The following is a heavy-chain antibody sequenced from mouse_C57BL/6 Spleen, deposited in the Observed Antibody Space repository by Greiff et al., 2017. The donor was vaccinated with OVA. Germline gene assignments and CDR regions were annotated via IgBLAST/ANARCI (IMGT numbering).Heavy chain of an antibody. V-gene: IGHV5-9-1*02. J-gene: IGHJ4*01. D-gene: IGHD2-5*01. CDR1: GFTFSSYA. Sequence: EVKVVESGEGLVKPGGSLKLSCAASGFTFSSYAMSWVRQTPEKRLEWVAYISSGGDYIYYADTVKGRFTISRDNARNTLYLQMSSLKSEDTAMYYCTRAESNYYAMDYWGQGTSVTVSS. CDR2: ISSGGDYI. CDR3: TRAESNYYAMDY.